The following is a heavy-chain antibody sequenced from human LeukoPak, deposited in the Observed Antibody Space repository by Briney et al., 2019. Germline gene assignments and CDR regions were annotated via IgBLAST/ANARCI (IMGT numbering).Heavy chain of an antibody. CDR2: ISYDGSNK. D-gene: IGHD3-22*01. Sequence: GRSLRLSCAGSGFTFNNYRIHWVRQAPGKGLEWVSLISYDGSNKYYADSVKGRFTISRDNSKNTLYLQMNSLRAEDTAVYYCARPYYYDSRGWGNHDAFDIWGQGTMVTVSS. J-gene: IGHJ3*02. V-gene: IGHV3-30*03. CDR1: GFTFNNYR. CDR3: ARPYYYDSRGWGNHDAFDI.